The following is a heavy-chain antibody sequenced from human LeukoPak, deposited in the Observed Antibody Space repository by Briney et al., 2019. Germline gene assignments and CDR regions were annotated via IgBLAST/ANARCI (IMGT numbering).Heavy chain of an antibody. CDR1: GYTFTDYY. V-gene: IGHV1-2*02. J-gene: IGHJ4*02. CDR2: INPNSGGI. D-gene: IGHD1-1*01. CDR3: ARPSNWNDVSFDY. Sequence: ASVKVSCKASGYTFTDYYIHWMRQATGQGLEWMGWINPNSGGINYAQNFQGRVTITRDTSISTAYMELSRLRSDATAVSYCARPSNWNDVSFDYWGQGTLVTVSS.